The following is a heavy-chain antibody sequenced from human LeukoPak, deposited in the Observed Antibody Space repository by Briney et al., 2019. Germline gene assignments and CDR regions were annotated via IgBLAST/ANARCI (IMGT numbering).Heavy chain of an antibody. CDR2: INSDGSST. V-gene: IGHV3-74*01. CDR1: GFTFSTYW. Sequence: GGSLRLSCVASGFTFSTYWMHWVRQAPGTGLVWVSLINSDGSSTNYADSVKGRFTISRDNAKNTLYLQMNSLRAEDTAVYYCANDPYCGADGYYDYWGQGTVVTVSS. D-gene: IGHD2-21*02. J-gene: IGHJ4*02. CDR3: ANDPYCGADGYYDY.